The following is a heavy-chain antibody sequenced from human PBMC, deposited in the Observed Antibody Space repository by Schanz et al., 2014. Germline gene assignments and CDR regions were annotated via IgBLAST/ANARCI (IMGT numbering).Heavy chain of an antibody. J-gene: IGHJ6*02. CDR3: ARDPGYSGQYGLDV. CDR1: GASMDNYY. D-gene: IGHD6-13*01. CDR2: VYNNGRT. Sequence: QVQLQESGPGLVRPSETLSLTCTVSGASMDNYYWSWIRQPPGKGLEWIGYVYNNGRTYYNPSLKSRVAISVDTSKNQFSLKLTSMTAADTAVYYCARDPGYSGQYGLDVWGQGTTVTVSS. V-gene: IGHV4-59*01.